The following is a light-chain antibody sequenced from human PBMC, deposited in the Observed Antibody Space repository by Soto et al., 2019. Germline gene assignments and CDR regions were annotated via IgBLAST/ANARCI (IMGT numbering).Light chain of an antibody. CDR3: MQALQTPPWT. Sequence: DIVLTQSPLSLPVTPGEPASISCRSSQSLLQSNGYTYLDWYLQKPGQSPRLLIYLTSIRASGVPDRFSGSGSGTDFTLKISKVEAEDVGVYYCMQALQTPPWTFGPGTKVDIK. J-gene: IGKJ1*01. CDR1: QSLLQSNGYTY. CDR2: LTS. V-gene: IGKV2-28*01.